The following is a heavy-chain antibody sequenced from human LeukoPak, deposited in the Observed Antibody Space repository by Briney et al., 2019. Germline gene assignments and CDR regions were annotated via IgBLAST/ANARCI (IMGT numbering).Heavy chain of an antibody. CDR1: GFTFSSHW. J-gene: IGHJ4*02. V-gene: IGHV3-7*01. D-gene: IGHD5-18*01. CDR2: INQDGSEK. Sequence: GGSLRLSCAASGFTFSSHWMSWVRQAPGKGLEWVANINQDGSEKYYVDSVKGRFIISRDNVKNSLHLQMNSLRAEDTAVYYCARDHTAAGIIFDYWGQGALVTVSS. CDR3: ARDHTAAGIIFDY.